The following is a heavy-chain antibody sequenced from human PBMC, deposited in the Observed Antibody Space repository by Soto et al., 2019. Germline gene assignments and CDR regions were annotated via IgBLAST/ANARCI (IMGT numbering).Heavy chain of an antibody. D-gene: IGHD3-10*01. J-gene: IGHJ3*02. Sequence: ASVKASCKSSGYTFTSYGISWVRQAPGQGLEWMGWISAYNGNTNYAQKLQGRVTMTTDTSTSTAYMELRSLRSDDTAVYYCASPVWFGSYAFDIWGQGTMVTVSS. CDR3: ASPVWFGSYAFDI. V-gene: IGHV1-18*01. CDR2: ISAYNGNT. CDR1: GYTFTSYG.